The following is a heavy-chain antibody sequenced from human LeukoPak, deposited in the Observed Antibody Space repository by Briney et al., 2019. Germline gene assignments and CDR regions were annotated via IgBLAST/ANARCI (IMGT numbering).Heavy chain of an antibody. CDR1: GASITSYY. CDR3: ARQVICGDDCYSEY. CDR2: MYFTGST. Sequence: PSETLSLTCTVSGASITSYYWTWIRQPPGKGLEWIGYMYFTGSTDYNPSLKSRVTISEDKSKNQFSLSLNSVNAADTAVYYCARQVICGDDCYSEYWGQGILVTVSS. J-gene: IGHJ4*02. D-gene: IGHD2-21*02. V-gene: IGHV4-59*08.